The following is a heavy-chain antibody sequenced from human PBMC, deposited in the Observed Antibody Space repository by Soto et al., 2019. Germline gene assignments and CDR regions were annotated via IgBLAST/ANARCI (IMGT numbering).Heavy chain of an antibody. V-gene: IGHV1-24*01. CDR1: GYTLTELS. Sequence: GASVKVSCKVSGYTLTELSMHWVRQAPGKGLEWMGGFDPEDGETIYAQKFQGRVTMTEDTSTDTAYMELSSLRSEDTAVYYCATEGLTGYSRLIAFDIWGQGTMVNGSS. CDR3: ATEGLTGYSRLIAFDI. J-gene: IGHJ3*02. D-gene: IGHD3-9*01. CDR2: FDPEDGET.